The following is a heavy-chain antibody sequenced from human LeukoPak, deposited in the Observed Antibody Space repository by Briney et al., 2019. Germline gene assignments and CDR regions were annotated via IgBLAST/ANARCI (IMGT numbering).Heavy chain of an antibody. CDR3: GRRGVRIAAAGTRWENCFAP. V-gene: IGHV4-61*02. CDR2: IYTSGST. J-gene: IGHJ5*02. D-gene: IGHD6-13*01. Sequence: SETLSLTCTVSGGSISGGSYYWSWIRQPAGKGLEWIGRIYTSGSTNYSPSLKSRVTISVDTSKNQFSLKMRSVTAADTAVYFGGRRGVRIAAAGTRWENCFAPGGQGPLVTVSS. CDR1: GGSISGGSYY.